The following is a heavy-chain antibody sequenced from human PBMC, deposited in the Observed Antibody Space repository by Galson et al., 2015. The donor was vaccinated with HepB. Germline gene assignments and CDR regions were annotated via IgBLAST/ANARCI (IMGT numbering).Heavy chain of an antibody. CDR3: IHSQDCTGYGCGPTGFDY. CDR2: VYWDDVH. CDR1: GFSLNTSGVG. Sequence: PALVKPTQTLTLTCSFSGFSLNTSGVGVGWIRQPPGKALEWLALVYWDDVHRYSPSLRSRLTITKDTAKNQVVLRMTNMDPVDTATYYCIHSQDCTGYGCGPTGFDYWGQGTLVTGSS. V-gene: IGHV2-5*02. J-gene: IGHJ4*02. D-gene: IGHD2-8*02.